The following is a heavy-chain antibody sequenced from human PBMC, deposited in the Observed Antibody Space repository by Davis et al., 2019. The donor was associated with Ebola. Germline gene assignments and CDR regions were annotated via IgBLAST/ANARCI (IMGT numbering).Heavy chain of an antibody. CDR1: GYSFLSYW. J-gene: IGHJ3*01. D-gene: IGHD2-21*01. V-gene: IGHV5-51*01. CDR3: ARRLAIRNDAFDV. CDR2: IYPIDSDT. Sequence: GGSLRLSCDTSGYSFLSYWIGWVRQMPGKGLELMGIIYPIDSDTRYSPSFQGQVTISVDKSTTAAYLQWSSLRASDTAIYYCARRLAIRNDAFDVWGQGTMVTVSS.